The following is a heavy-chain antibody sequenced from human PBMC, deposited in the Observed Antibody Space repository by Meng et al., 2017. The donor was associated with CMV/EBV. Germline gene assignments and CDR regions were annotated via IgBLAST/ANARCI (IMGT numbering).Heavy chain of an antibody. V-gene: IGHV1-46*01. CDR1: GGTFSSYA. J-gene: IGHJ3*02. CDR2: INPSGGST. CDR3: ARVKSAFDI. Sequence: ASVKVSCKASGGTFSSYAISWVRQAPGQGLEWMGIINPSGGSTSYAQKFQGRVTMTRDTSTSTVYMELSSLRSEDTAVYYCARVKSAFDIWGQGTMVTVSS.